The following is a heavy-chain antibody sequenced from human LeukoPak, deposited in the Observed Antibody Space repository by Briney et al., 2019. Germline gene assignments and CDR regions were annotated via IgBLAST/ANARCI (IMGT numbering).Heavy chain of an antibody. J-gene: IGHJ3*02. V-gene: IGHV3-21*01. Sequence: PGGPLRLSCAASGLPYSSYSMHWVRQSPGKGLEGVSCISSSSSYIYYADSVKGRFTISRDNAKNSLYLQMNSLRAEDTAVYYCARGSNLDAFDIWGQGTMVTVSS. CDR3: ARGSNLDAFDI. CDR2: ISSSSSYI. CDR1: GLPYSSYS.